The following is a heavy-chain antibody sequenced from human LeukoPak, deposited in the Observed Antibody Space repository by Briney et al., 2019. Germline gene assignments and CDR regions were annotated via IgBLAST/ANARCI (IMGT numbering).Heavy chain of an antibody. CDR2: IRSKANSYAT. J-gene: IGHJ4*02. CDR3: TRHGTGDGY. D-gene: IGHD7-27*01. V-gene: IGHV3-73*01. CDR1: GFTFSGSA. Sequence: GGSLRLSCAVSGFTFSGSAMHWVSQASGKGLEWVGRIRSKANSYATAYAASLKGRFTISRDDSKNTAYLQMNSLKTEDTAVYYCTRHGTGDGYWGQGTLVTVSS.